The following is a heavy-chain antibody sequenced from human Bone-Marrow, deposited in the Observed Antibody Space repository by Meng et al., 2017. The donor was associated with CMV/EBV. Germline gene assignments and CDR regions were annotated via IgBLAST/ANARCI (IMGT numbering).Heavy chain of an antibody. CDR3: AKLSGSGTTSSGYHYAFDS. J-gene: IGHJ4*02. V-gene: IGHV4-30-4*08. D-gene: IGHD3-22*01. CDR1: GDSINSGDYY. CDR2: IYYSGST. Sequence: QVLLQEAGPGLVKPSQTLSLTCSVSGDSINSGDYYWSWIRQPPGKGLEWIGYIYYSGSTYYNPSLESRLTISVDTSKNQFSLNLSSVTAADTAVYFCAKLSGSGTTSSGYHYAFDSWGQGTLVTVSS.